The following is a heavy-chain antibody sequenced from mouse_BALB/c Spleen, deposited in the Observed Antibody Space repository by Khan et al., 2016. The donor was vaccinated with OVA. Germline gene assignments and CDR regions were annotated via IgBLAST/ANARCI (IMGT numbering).Heavy chain of an antibody. CDR1: GYSFTSYW. Sequence: QVQLRQPGAELVRPGTSVKLSCKASGYSFTSYWMNWVKQRPGQGLEWIGIIHPSDSETKLNQKFKDKATLTVDKSSSTAYMQLRSPTSEDSAVYYCARGTTTSYWYFDVWGAGITVTVSS. CDR3: ARGTTTSYWYFDV. V-gene: IGHV1-61*01. J-gene: IGHJ1*01. D-gene: IGHD1-1*01. CDR2: IHPSDSET.